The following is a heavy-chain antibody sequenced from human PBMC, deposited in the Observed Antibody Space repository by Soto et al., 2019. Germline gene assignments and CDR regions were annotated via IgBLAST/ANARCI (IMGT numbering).Heavy chain of an antibody. CDR1: GGSISSSNW. V-gene: IGHV4-4*02. J-gene: IGHJ5*02. D-gene: IGHD3-10*01. CDR2: IYHSGST. Sequence: QVQLQESGPGLVKPSGTLSLTCAVSGGSISSSNWWSWVRQPPGKGLEWIGEIYHSGSTNYNPSLKSRVTISVDKSKSQVSLKLSSVTAADTAVYYCARGGLWFGEHHWCDPWGQGTLVSVSS. CDR3: ARGGLWFGEHHWCDP.